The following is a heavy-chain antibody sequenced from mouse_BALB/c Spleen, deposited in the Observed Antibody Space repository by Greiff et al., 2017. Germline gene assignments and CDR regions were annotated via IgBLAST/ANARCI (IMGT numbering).Heavy chain of an antibody. CDR2: IWSGGST. Sequence: QVQLKASGPGLVQPSQSLSITCSVSGFSLTSYGVHWVRQSPGKGLEWLGVIWSGGSTDYNAAFISRLSISKDNSKSQVFFKMNSLQANDTAIYYCARTQVRRWYAMDYWGQGTSVTVSS. CDR1: GFSLTSYG. J-gene: IGHJ4*01. CDR3: ARTQVRRWYAMDY. D-gene: IGHD2-14*01. V-gene: IGHV2-2*02.